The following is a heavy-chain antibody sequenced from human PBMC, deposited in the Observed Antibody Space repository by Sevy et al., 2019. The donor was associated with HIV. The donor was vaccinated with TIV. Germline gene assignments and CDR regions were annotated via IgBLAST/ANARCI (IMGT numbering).Heavy chain of an antibody. CDR3: ALDGYYGSGTYFYSDLGY. CDR1: GFTFSGSA. V-gene: IGHV3-73*01. J-gene: IGHJ4*02. D-gene: IGHD3-10*01. CDR2: ITRKGDTYAT. Sequence: GGSLRLSCVASGFTFSGSAMHWVRQASGKGLQWVGRITRKGDTYATAYAASVKGRFTISGDDSKNTAYLQMSSLKTEDTAVYYCALDGYYGSGTYFYSDLGYWGQGTLVTVSS.